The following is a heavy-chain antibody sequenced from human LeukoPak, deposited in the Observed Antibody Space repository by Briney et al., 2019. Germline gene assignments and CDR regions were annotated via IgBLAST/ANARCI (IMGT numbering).Heavy chain of an antibody. Sequence: GESLKISCKTSGYRFTNYWIGWVRQMPGNGLEWVGVMYPADSDTRYSPSFKGQATFSADKSISTAYLQWSSLKASDTAMYYCARLPFLEWLPLDHWGQGTQLTVSS. D-gene: IGHD3-3*01. CDR2: MYPADSDT. CDR3: ARLPFLEWLPLDH. CDR1: GYRFTNYW. V-gene: IGHV5-51*01. J-gene: IGHJ4*02.